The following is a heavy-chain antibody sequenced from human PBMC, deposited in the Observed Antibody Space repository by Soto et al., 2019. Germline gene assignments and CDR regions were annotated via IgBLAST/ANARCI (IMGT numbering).Heavy chain of an antibody. D-gene: IGHD3-10*01. Sequence: QVQLVQSGAEVKKPGASVKVSCKASGYTFSSYPITWVRQAPGQGLEWVGFISPYNGNTNYAQKFQGRVTMTTDTSTSTAYMDLRSLTADDTAVYYCARRNYYGSVTFAYWGQGTLVTVSS. CDR2: ISPYNGNT. CDR3: ARRNYYGSVTFAY. CDR1: GYTFSSYP. J-gene: IGHJ4*02. V-gene: IGHV1-18*01.